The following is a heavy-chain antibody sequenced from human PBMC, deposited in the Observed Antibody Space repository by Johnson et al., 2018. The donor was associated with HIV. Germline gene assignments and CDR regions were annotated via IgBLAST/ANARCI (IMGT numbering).Heavy chain of an antibody. Sequence: VQLVESGGGLKQPGGSLRLSCAASGFTFSSYDMHWVRQATGKGLEWVSTIGTAGDTYYPGSVKGRFTVSREDAKNSLYLQMNSLRAGDTALYYCARAVCRGGRCYSHDALDIWGQGTMVTVSA. D-gene: IGHD2-15*01. V-gene: IGHV3-13*01. CDR3: ARAVCRGGRCYSHDALDI. CDR2: IGTAGDT. CDR1: GFTFSSYD. J-gene: IGHJ3*02.